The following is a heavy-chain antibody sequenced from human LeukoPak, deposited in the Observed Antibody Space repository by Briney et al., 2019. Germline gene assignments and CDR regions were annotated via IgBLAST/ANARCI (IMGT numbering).Heavy chain of an antibody. CDR2: ISSSSSTI. CDR1: GFTFSSYS. J-gene: IGHJ5*02. V-gene: IGHV3-48*01. CDR3: ARSYSSSGGWFDP. D-gene: IGHD6-6*01. Sequence: GGSLRLSCAASGFTFSSYSMNWVRQAPGKGLEWVSYISSSSSTIYYADSVKGRFTISRDNAKNSLYLQMNSLRAEDTAVYYCARSYSSSGGWFDPWGQGTLVTVSS.